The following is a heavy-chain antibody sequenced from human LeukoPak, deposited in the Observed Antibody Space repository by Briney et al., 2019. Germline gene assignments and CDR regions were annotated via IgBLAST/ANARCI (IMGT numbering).Heavy chain of an antibody. CDR1: GSTVSSNY. V-gene: IGHV3-66*01. Sequence: PGGSLRLSCAASGSTVSSNYMSWVRQAPGKGLEWVSIIYSGGGTYYADSVKGRFIISRDNSENTLYLQMNSLRGEDTAVYYCATLRAVAGTEYFQHWGQGTLVTVSS. CDR3: ATLRAVAGTEYFQH. D-gene: IGHD6-19*01. J-gene: IGHJ1*01. CDR2: IYSGGGT.